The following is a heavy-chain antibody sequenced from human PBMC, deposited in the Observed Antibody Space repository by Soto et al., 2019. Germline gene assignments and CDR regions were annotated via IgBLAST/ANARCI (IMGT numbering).Heavy chain of an antibody. CDR3: ARDRSGYAVGMDV. CDR1: GGSISSYY. Sequence: TSETLSLTCTVSGGSISSYYWSWIRQPPGKGLEWIGYIYYSGSTNYNPSLKSRVTISEDTSKNQFSLKLSSVTAADTAVYYCARDRSGYAVGMDVWGQGTTVTVSS. D-gene: IGHD5-12*01. J-gene: IGHJ6*02. V-gene: IGHV4-59*01. CDR2: IYYSGST.